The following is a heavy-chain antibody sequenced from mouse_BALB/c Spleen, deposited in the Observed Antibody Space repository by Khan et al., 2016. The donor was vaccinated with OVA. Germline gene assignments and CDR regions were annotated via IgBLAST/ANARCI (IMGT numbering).Heavy chain of an antibody. D-gene: IGHD1-2*01. V-gene: IGHV2-6-7*01. CDR3: ARELRLGGFAY. Sequence: QVQLQQSGPGLVAPSQSLSITCTVSGFSLTGYGVNWIRQPPGKGLEWLGMIWGDGSPDYNSALKSRLSISKDNSKSQVLLHMNSLQTEDTARYFCARELRLGGFAYWGQGTLVTVSA. CDR1: GFSLTGYG. CDR2: IWGDGSP. J-gene: IGHJ3*01.